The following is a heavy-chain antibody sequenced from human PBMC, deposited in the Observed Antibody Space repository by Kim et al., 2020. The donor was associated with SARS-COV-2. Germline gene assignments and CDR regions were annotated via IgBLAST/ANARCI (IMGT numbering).Heavy chain of an antibody. CDR2: INTNTGNP. V-gene: IGHV7-4-1*02. CDR1: GYTFTSYA. J-gene: IGHJ4*02. D-gene: IGHD3-22*01. CDR3: AIGPPDYYDSSGYWPSDY. Sequence: ASVKVSCKASGYTFTSYAMNWVRQAPGQGLEWMGWINTNTGNPTYAQGFTGRFVFSLDTSVSTAYLQISSLKAEDTAVYYCAIGPPDYYDSSGYWPSDYWGQGTLVTVSS.